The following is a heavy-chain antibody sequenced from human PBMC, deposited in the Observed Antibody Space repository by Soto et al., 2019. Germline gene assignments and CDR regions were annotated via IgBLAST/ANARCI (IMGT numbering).Heavy chain of an antibody. CDR3: ARDCVPYDFWSGYYTGYYYGMDV. CDR2: IYYSGST. Sequence: SETLSLTCTVSGCSISSYYWSWIRQPPGKGLEWIGYIYYSGSTNYNPSLKSRVTISVDTSKNQFSLKLSSVTAADTAVYYCARDCVPYDFWSGYYTGYYYGMDVWGQGTTVTVSS. D-gene: IGHD3-3*01. J-gene: IGHJ6*02. CDR1: GCSISSYY. V-gene: IGHV4-59*01.